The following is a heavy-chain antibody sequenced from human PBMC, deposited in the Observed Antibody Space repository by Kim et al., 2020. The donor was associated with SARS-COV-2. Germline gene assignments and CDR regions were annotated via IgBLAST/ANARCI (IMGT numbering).Heavy chain of an antibody. CDR1: GGSMNDYF. V-gene: IGHV4-59*01. CDR2: ISYIGST. J-gene: IGHJ4*02. D-gene: IGHD5-18*01. CDR3: ARERAMVTDY. Sequence: SETLSLTCTVSGGSMNDYFWNWIRQPPGKGLEWIGYISYIGSTDYNPSLKSRVTISVDTSKNQFSLKLSAVTAADTAVYYCARERAMVTDYWGQGNLVAVSS.